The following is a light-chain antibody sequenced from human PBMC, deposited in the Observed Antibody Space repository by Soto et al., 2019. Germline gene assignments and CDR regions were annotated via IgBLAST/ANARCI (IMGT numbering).Light chain of an antibody. Sequence: QSALTQDASVSGSPGQSITISCTGTSSDVGGFNYVSWYQQHPGKAPKLMIYDVFTRPSGVSNRFSGSKSGNTASLTISALQAEDEADYYCTSWTSTSTYVFGSGNKVTVL. J-gene: IGLJ1*01. CDR3: TSWTSTSTYV. CDR1: SSDVGGFNY. CDR2: DVF. V-gene: IGLV2-14*03.